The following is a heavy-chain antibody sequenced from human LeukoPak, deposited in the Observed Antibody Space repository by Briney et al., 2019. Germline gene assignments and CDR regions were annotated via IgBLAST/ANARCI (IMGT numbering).Heavy chain of an antibody. CDR2: ISSSSDYI. Sequence: GGSLRLSCAASGFTFSRYSMNWVRPAPGKGLEWVSSISSSSDYIYYADSVKGRFTISRDNAKNSLYPQKNSLRAEDTAVYYCARGRPGYYFDYWGQGTLVTVSS. J-gene: IGHJ4*02. V-gene: IGHV3-21*01. CDR3: ARGRPGYYFDY. D-gene: IGHD2-2*01. CDR1: GFTFSRYS.